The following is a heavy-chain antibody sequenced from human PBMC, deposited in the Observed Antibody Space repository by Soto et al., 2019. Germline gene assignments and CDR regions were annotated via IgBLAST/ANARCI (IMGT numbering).Heavy chain of an antibody. CDR3: TTSSYDYVWGSYYFDY. CDR2: ISGSGGTT. J-gene: IGHJ4*02. D-gene: IGHD3-16*01. CDR1: GFTFSTYA. V-gene: IGHV3-23*01. Sequence: GGSLRLSCAASGFTFSTYAMSWVRQAPGKGLEWVSGISGSGGTTYYADSVKGRFTISRDDSKNTLYLQMNSLKTEDTAVYYCTTSSYDYVWGSYYFDYWGQGTLVTVSS.